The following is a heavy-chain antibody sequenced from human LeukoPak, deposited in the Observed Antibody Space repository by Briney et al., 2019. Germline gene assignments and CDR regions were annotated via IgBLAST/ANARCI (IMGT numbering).Heavy chain of an antibody. J-gene: IGHJ6*02. D-gene: IGHD6-13*01. CDR3: ARAQGIAAAAPRSGYYGMDV. CDR1: GYTFTSYA. V-gene: IGHV1-3*01. CDR2: INAGNGNT. Sequence: ASVKVSCKASGYTFTSYAMHWVRQAPGQRLEWMGWINAGNGNTKYSQKFQGRVTITRDTSASTAYMELSSLRSEDTAVYYCARAQGIAAAAPRSGYYGMDVWGQGTTVTVSS.